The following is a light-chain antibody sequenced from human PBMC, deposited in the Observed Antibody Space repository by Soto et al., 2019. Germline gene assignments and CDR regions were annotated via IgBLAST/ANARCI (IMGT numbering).Light chain of an antibody. Sequence: EIRMTLSASTLSATVGERVTLTCRASQSIGTWLAWYQQKPGKAPKLLIYDASSLESGVPSRFSGSGSGTEFTLTISSLQPDDFASYYCQQYNSYPLPFGGVAKVDVK. J-gene: IGKJ4*01. V-gene: IGKV1-5*01. CDR1: QSIGTW. CDR3: QQYNSYPLP. CDR2: DAS.